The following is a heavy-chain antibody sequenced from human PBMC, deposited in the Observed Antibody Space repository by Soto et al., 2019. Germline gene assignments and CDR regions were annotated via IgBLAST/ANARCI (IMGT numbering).Heavy chain of an antibody. D-gene: IGHD6-19*01. CDR3: ARVGPYSSTVGSYWYFDL. J-gene: IGHJ2*01. CDR1: GGSISSSNW. Sequence: QVQLQESGPGLVKPSGTLSLTCAVSGGSISSSNWWSWVRQPPGKGLEWIGEIYHSGSTNYNPSLKSRVTISVDKSKNQFSLKLSSVTAADTAVYYCARVGPYSSTVGSYWYFDLWGRGTLVTVSS. CDR2: IYHSGST. V-gene: IGHV4-4*02.